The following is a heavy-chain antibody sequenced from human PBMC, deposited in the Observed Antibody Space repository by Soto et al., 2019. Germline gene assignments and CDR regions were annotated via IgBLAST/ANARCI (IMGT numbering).Heavy chain of an antibody. V-gene: IGHV1-18*01. J-gene: IGHJ5*02. CDR1: GYTFTSYG. Sequence: GASVKVSCKASGYTFTSYGISWVRQAPGQGLEWMGWISAYNGNTNCAQKLQGRVTMTTDTSTSTAYMELRSLRSDDTAVYYCARESGSGSYRGENWFDPWGQGTLVTVSS. CDR2: ISAYNGNT. D-gene: IGHD3-10*01. CDR3: ARESGSGSYRGENWFDP.